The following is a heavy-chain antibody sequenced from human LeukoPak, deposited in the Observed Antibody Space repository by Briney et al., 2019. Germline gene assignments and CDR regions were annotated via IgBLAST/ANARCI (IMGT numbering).Heavy chain of an antibody. CDR2: IRYDGGNK. CDR1: GFTFSSYG. D-gene: IGHD3-10*01. V-gene: IGHV3-30*02. J-gene: IGHJ4*02. CDR3: ANQGPGWDGSGPFDY. Sequence: PGGSLRLSCAASGFTFSSYGMHWVRQAPGKGLEWVAFIRYDGGNKYYADSVKGRFTISRDNSKNTLYLQMNSLRAEDTAVYYCANQGPGWDGSGPFDYWGQGTPVTVSS.